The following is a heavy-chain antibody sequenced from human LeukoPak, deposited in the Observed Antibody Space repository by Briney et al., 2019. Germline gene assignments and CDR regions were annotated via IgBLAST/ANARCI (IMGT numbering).Heavy chain of an antibody. Sequence: GGSLRLSCAAPGFTFISFGMAWVRQAPGEGLEWGSTITGSGQTAYYSDSVKGRFTTSRDNSKNTLYLEMSSLRAEDTAIYYCAKEVLVVIESYLEKWGQGTLVTVSS. CDR2: ITGSGQTA. V-gene: IGHV3-23*01. CDR3: AKEVLVVIESYLEK. CDR1: GFTFISFG. D-gene: IGHD3-22*01. J-gene: IGHJ4*02.